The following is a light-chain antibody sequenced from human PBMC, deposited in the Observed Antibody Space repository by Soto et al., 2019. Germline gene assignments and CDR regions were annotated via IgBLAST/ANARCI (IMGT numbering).Light chain of an antibody. CDR2: DAS. Sequence: EIVLTQSPATLSLSPGERDTLSCRASHSVSTYVAWYQQKPGQAPRLLIFDASTMATGIPARFSGSGSGTDFTLTISRLEPEDFAVYYCQQRSNWPYTFGQGTKVDIK. V-gene: IGKV3-11*01. CDR3: QQRSNWPYT. CDR1: HSVSTY. J-gene: IGKJ2*01.